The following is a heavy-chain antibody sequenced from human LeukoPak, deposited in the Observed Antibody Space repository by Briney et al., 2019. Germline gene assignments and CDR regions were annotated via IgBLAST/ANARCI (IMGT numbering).Heavy chain of an antibody. V-gene: IGHV3-21*01. J-gene: IGHJ6*02. CDR1: GFTFSGHP. CDR3: ARGGGLDV. CDR2: ISSSSSYI. Sequence: GGSLRLSCAASGFTFSGHPMSWVRQAPGKGLEWVSSISSSSSYIYYADSVKGRFTISRDNAKNSLYLQMNSLRAEDTAVYFCARGGGLDVWGQGATVTVSS. D-gene: IGHD3-16*01.